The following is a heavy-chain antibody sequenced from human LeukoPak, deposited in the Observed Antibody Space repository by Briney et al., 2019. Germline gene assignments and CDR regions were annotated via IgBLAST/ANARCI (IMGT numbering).Heavy chain of an antibody. CDR1: GFTFSSYS. V-gene: IGHV3-48*01. CDR2: ISSSSSTI. J-gene: IGHJ4*02. D-gene: IGHD3-22*01. Sequence: GGSLRLSCAASGFTFSSYSMNWVRQAPGKGLEWVSYISSSSSTIYYADSVKGRFTISRDNAKNSLYLQMNSLRAEDTALYYCAKDIYDSSGYYFSSWSFDYWGQGTLVTVSS. CDR3: AKDIYDSSGYYFSSWSFDY.